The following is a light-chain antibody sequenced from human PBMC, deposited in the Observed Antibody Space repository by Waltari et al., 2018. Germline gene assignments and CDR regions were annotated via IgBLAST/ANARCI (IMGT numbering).Light chain of an antibody. J-gene: IGKJ2*01. Sequence: DFVMTQSPDSLAVSLGERATINCKSRQGLLYTSNYKNYLAWYQQKPGQPPKLLIYWASTRESGVPDRFSGSGSGTDFTLTISSLQAEDVAVYYCQQYYSRHSYTFGQGTKLEIK. CDR2: WAS. V-gene: IGKV4-1*01. CDR1: QGLLYTSNYKNY. CDR3: QQYYSRHSYT.